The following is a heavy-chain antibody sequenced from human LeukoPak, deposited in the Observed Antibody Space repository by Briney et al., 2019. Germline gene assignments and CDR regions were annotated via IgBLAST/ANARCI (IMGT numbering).Heavy chain of an antibody. Sequence: GGSLKISCKGSGYSFTTYWIGWVRQMPGKGLEWLGIIYPGDSDTRYSPSFQGQVTISVDKSISTAYLQWSSLKASDTAMYYCARTDCSGGNCYSEGNWFDPWGQGTLVIVSS. D-gene: IGHD2-15*01. J-gene: IGHJ5*02. CDR1: GYSFTTYW. CDR2: IYPGDSDT. CDR3: ARTDCSGGNCYSEGNWFDP. V-gene: IGHV5-51*01.